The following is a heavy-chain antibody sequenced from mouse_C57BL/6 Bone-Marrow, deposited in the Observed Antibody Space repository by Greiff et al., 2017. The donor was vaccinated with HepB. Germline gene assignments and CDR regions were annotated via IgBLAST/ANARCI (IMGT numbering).Heavy chain of an antibody. CDR2: INPNYGTT. D-gene: IGHD1-1*01. Sequence: VQLQQSGPELVKPGASVKISCKASGYSFTDYIMNWVKQSNGKSLEWIGVINPNYGTTSYNQKFKGKATLTVDQSSSTAYMQLNSLTSEDSAVYYCARENYYGSSYHYYAMDYWGQGTSVTVSS. CDR1: GYSFTDYI. J-gene: IGHJ4*01. CDR3: ARENYYGSSYHYYAMDY. V-gene: IGHV1-39*01.